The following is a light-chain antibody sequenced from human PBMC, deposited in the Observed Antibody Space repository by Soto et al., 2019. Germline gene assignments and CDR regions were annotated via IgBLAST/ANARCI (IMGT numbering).Light chain of an antibody. Sequence: DIQMTQSPSSLSASVGDRVTVTCRASQGISTSLAWFQQKPGKAPVSLFYGASALQSGVPSKFTGRGSGTHFTATINSLKTEDFATYSCQQYESYPYTFGQGTTVEIK. CDR2: GAS. CDR1: QGISTS. CDR3: QQYESYPYT. J-gene: IGKJ2*01. V-gene: IGKV1-16*02.